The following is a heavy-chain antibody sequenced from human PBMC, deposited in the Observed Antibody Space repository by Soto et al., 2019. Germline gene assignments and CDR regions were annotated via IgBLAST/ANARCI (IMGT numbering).Heavy chain of an antibody. CDR3: AREGWPLLQTGMDV. Sequence: PGGSLRLSCAGSGFNFNNFAMHWVRQAPGKGLEWVSYISSSNRTINYADSVKGRFIISRDNAKNSLYLQMHSLRDEDTAVYYCAREGWPLLQTGMDVWGQGTTVTVSS. CDR2: ISSSNRTI. V-gene: IGHV3-48*02. J-gene: IGHJ6*02. D-gene: IGHD2-15*01. CDR1: GFNFNNFA.